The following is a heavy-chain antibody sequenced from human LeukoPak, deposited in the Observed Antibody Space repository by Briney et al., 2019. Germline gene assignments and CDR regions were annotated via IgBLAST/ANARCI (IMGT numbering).Heavy chain of an antibody. CDR1: GYTFTGYC. Sequence: ASVKVSCKASGYTFTGYCMHWVRQAPGQGLEWMGWINPNSGGTNYAQKFQGRVTMTRDTSISTAYMELSRLRSDDTAVYYCARDIAAAGNWFDPWGQGTLVTVSS. CDR2: INPNSGGT. CDR3: ARDIAAAGNWFDP. D-gene: IGHD6-13*01. J-gene: IGHJ5*02. V-gene: IGHV1-2*02.